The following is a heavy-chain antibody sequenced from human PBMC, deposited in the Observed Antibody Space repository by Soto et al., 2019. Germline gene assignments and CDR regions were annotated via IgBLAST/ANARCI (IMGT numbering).Heavy chain of an antibody. D-gene: IGHD2-2*01. J-gene: IGHJ4*02. V-gene: IGHV3-23*01. Sequence: GGSLRLSCAASGFTFSSYAMTWVRQAPGKGLEWISSISDGADGTYYADSVKGRFTISRDSSKNQFSLNLSPVTAADTAVYYCARLYCSSTRCYAHFDYWGQGTLVTVSS. CDR1: GFTFSSYA. CDR3: ARLYCSSTRCYAHFDY. CDR2: ISDGADGT.